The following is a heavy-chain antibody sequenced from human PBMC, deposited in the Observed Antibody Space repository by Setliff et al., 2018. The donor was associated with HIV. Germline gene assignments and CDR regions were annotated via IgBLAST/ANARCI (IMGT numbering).Heavy chain of an antibody. J-gene: IGHJ4*02. V-gene: IGHV1-69*08. CDR2: NVPTLGSV. D-gene: IGHD3-3*01. Sequence: ASVKVSCKASGYTFTSYSMHWVRQAPGQRLEWMGRNVPTLGSVNYAQKFQGRVTITADESTSTAYMELSSLRSEDTAVYYCARDHGNGRAYNFWSGYYSLDYWGQGTLVTVSS. CDR3: ARDHGNGRAYNFWSGYYSLDY. CDR1: GYTFTSYS.